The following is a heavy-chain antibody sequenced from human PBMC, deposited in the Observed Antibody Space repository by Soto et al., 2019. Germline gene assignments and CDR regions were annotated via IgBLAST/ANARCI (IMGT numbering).Heavy chain of an antibody. CDR1: GFTFSNYA. D-gene: IGHD3-10*01. J-gene: IGHJ4*02. CDR3: ARNGSGNYYHFDY. Sequence: GGSLRLSCAASGFTFSNYAMHWVRQAPGKGLEWVAVISYDGRNKYYADSVKGRFTISRDNSRNTLYLQVNSLRADDTAVYYCARNGSGNYYHFDYWGQGTLVTVSS. V-gene: IGHV3-30*04. CDR2: ISYDGRNK.